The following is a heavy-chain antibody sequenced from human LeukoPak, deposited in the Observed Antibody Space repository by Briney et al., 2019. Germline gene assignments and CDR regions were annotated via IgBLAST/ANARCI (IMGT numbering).Heavy chain of an antibody. Sequence: SETLSLTCTVSGGSISSNYWSWLRQPPGKGLEWIGYIYTSGSTTYNPSLKSRVTISVDTSKIQFSLKLRSVTAADTAVYYCASVDYYDSSTYAFDIWGQGTMVTVSS. D-gene: IGHD3-22*01. CDR1: GGSISSNY. V-gene: IGHV4-4*09. CDR3: ASVDYYDSSTYAFDI. CDR2: IYTSGST. J-gene: IGHJ3*02.